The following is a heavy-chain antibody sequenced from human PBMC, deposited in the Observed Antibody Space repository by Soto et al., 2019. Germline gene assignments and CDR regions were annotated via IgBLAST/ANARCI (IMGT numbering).Heavy chain of an antibody. Sequence: SGPTLVNPTQTLTLTCTFSGFSLSTSGMCVTWIRQPPGKALEWLALIDWDGDKYYSTSLKTRLTISKDTSKNQVVLTMTNMDPVDSATYYCARIPVYCSGGSCPFFYYFGMDVWGQGTTVTVSS. CDR3: ARIPVYCSGGSCPFFYYFGMDV. D-gene: IGHD2-15*01. J-gene: IGHJ6*02. CDR1: GFSLSTSGMC. V-gene: IGHV2-70*01. CDR2: IDWDGDK.